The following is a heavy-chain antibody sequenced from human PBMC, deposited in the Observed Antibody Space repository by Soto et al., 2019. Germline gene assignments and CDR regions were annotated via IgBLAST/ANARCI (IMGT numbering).Heavy chain of an antibody. CDR3: ATHGHTHYYYYGLDV. CDR2: ISGYNGDT. J-gene: IGHJ6*02. V-gene: IGHV1-18*01. CDR1: GYTFTRYG. Sequence: QGHLVQSGAEVKKPGASVKVSCKASGYTFTRYGISWVRQAPGQGLEWMGWISGYNGDTNYAQNLQDRVTMTIDTSTNTAYMEMRSLTSDDTAVYYCATHGHTHYYYYGLDVWGQGTTVTVSS.